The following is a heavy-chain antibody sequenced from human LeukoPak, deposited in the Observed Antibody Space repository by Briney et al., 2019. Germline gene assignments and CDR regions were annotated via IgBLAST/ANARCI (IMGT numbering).Heavy chain of an antibody. CDR3: ALSVYGDRESLDY. CDR1: GGSISSGSYY. J-gene: IGHJ4*02. V-gene: IGHV4-61*02. D-gene: IGHD4-17*01. CDR2: IYTSGST. Sequence: SSETLSLTCTVSGGSISSGSYYWSWIRQPAGKGLEWIGRIYTSGSTNYNPSLKSRVTISVDTSKNQFSLKLSSVTAADTAVYYCALSVYGDRESLDYWGQGTLVTVSS.